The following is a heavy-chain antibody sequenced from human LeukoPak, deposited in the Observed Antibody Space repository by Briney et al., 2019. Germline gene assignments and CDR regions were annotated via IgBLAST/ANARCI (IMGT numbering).Heavy chain of an antibody. D-gene: IGHD1-1*01. Sequence: GGSLRLSCAASGFTFTDYWMSWVRQAPGKGLEWVADINQDGIETYYVDSVKGRFTISRDNAKNSLCLQMNSLRAEDTAIYYCARSPTRRCDYWVQATLVTVSS. V-gene: IGHV3-7*01. CDR3: ARSPTRRCDY. J-gene: IGHJ4*02. CDR2: INQDGIET. CDR1: GFTFTDYW.